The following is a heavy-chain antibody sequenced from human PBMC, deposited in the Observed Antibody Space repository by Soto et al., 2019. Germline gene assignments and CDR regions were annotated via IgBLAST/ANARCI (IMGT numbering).Heavy chain of an antibody. V-gene: IGHV4-39*01. Sequence: SETLSLTCSVSGGSIINSSYYWGWVRQPPGKGLEWIGSIYYSGSTHYNPSLRSRVTISVDTSKNQFSLKLNSVTAADTAVYSCESFIRVALTETLSSRINYWGQGSLVTVSS. J-gene: IGHJ4*02. CDR3: ESFIRVALTETLSSRINY. CDR2: IYYSGST. D-gene: IGHD1-20*01. CDR1: GGSIINSSYY.